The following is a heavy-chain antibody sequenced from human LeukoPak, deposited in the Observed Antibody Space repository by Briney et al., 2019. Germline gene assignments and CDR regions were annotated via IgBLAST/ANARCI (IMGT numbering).Heavy chain of an antibody. D-gene: IGHD3-16*01. V-gene: IGHV3-74*01. CDR2: LASDENNR. CDR1: GLTISDSW. J-gene: IGHJ4*02. CDR3: ARDAGWGRLDS. Sequence: GGSLRLSCAASGLTISDSWIHWVCQVPGKGLMWVSRLASDENNRIYADSVKGRFTISRDNAKNTLLLQMNSLRVEDTGFYYCARDAGWGRLDSWGQGALVTVSS.